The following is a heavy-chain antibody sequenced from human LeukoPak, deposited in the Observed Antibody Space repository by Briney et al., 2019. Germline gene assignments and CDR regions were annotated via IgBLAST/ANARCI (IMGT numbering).Heavy chain of an antibody. Sequence: PSETLSLTCTVSGGSVSSGSYYWSWIRQPPGKGLEWIGYIYYSGSTNYNPSLKSRVTISVDTSKNQFSLKLSSVTAADTAVYYCARDTYYSDMDVWGQGTTVTVSS. CDR3: ARDTYYSDMDV. J-gene: IGHJ6*02. CDR1: GGSVSSGSYY. V-gene: IGHV4-61*01. CDR2: IYYSGST.